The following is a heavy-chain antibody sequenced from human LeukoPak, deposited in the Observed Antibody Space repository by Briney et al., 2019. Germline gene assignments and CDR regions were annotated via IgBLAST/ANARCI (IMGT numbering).Heavy chain of an antibody. Sequence: SETLSLTCTVPGGSISSYYWSWIRQPPGKGLEWIGYIYYSGSTNYNPSLKSRVTISVDTSKNQFSLKLSSVTAADTAVYYCASAIAVAGPYYYYGMDVWGQGTTVTVSS. V-gene: IGHV4-59*08. CDR2: IYYSGST. CDR3: ASAIAVAGPYYYYGMDV. D-gene: IGHD6-19*01. CDR1: GGSISSYY. J-gene: IGHJ6*02.